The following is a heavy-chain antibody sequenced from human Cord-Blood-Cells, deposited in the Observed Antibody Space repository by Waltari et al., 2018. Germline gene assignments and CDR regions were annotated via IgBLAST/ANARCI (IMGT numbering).Heavy chain of an antibody. CDR2: IIGSGGST. CDR3: AKGEGSGSYYYYYYYMDV. J-gene: IGHJ6*03. Sequence: EVQLVESGGGLVQPGGSLRLSCAASGFTFSSYAMSWVRQAPGKGLEWVSAIIGSGGSTYYADSVKGRFTISRDNSKNTLYLQMNSLRAEDTAVYYCAKGEGSGSYYYYYYYMDVWGKGTTVTVSS. D-gene: IGHD3-10*01. CDR1: GFTFSSYA. V-gene: IGHV3-23*04.